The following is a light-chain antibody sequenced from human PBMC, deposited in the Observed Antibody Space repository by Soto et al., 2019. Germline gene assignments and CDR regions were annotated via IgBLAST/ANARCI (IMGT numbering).Light chain of an antibody. J-gene: IGKJ3*01. Sequence: EIVLTQSPATLSLSPGERATLSCRASQSVSSSYLAWYQQSPGQAPRLLIYATSNRATGIPARFSGSGSGTDFTLTISSLEPEDFAVYYCQQRSSWPFTFGPGTKVDIK. CDR2: ATS. CDR1: QSVSSSY. V-gene: IGKV3-11*01. CDR3: QQRSSWPFT.